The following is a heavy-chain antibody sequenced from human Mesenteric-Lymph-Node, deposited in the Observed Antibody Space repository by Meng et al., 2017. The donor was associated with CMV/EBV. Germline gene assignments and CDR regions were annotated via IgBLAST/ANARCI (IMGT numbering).Heavy chain of an antibody. D-gene: IGHD2-8*01. CDR3: ASPRLISRSENYGMDV. Sequence: GGSLRLSCAASGFTFSSYWMHWVRQAPGKGLVWVSRINSDGSSTSYADSVKGRFTISRDNAKNTLYLQMNSLRAEDTAVYYCASPRLISRSENYGMDVWGQGTTVTVSS. J-gene: IGHJ6*02. V-gene: IGHV3-74*01. CDR1: GFTFSSYW. CDR2: INSDGSST.